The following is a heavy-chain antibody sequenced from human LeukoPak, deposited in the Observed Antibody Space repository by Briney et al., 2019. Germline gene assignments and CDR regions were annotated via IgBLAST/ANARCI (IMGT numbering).Heavy chain of an antibody. V-gene: IGHV3-23*01. D-gene: IGHD1-14*01. Sequence: GGSLRLSCAASGFTFRTSAMNWVRHAPGKGLEWVALISDSGTSTYYGESVTGRFSISRDNSNNRLFLQMNSLKVEDTASYFCATDNHLASWGQGTQVTVSA. CDR1: GFTFRTSA. J-gene: IGHJ4*02. CDR2: ISDSGTST. CDR3: ATDNHLAS.